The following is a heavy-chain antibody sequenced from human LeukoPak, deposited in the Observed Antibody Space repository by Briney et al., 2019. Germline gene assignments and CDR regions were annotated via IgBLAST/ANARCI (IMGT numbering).Heavy chain of an antibody. CDR3: AKHLGLAIFNDAFDV. V-gene: IGHV1-2*02. CDR1: GYTFTGYY. Sequence: ASVKVSCKPSGYTFTGYYLHWVRQAPGQGLEWMGWINPNTGATIYAEKFQGRVTMTRDTSIDTAYMEMRSLRSDDTAVYYCAKHLGLAIFNDAFDVWGQGTMVTVSS. CDR2: INPNTGAT. J-gene: IGHJ3*01. D-gene: IGHD3-3*02.